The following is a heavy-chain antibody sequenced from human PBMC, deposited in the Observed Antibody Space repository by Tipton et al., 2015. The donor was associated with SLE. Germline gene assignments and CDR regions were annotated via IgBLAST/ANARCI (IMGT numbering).Heavy chain of an antibody. V-gene: IGHV4-61*02. CDR1: GGSISSDNYY. CDR2: VFTSGIT. D-gene: IGHD2-8*02. J-gene: IGHJ4*02. Sequence: GLVKPSETLSLTCTVSGGSISSDNYYWSWIRQPAGKGLEWIGRVFTSGITNYNLFLRSRVTISLDTSTNEFSLKLSSVTAADTAVYYCARGGHTGRPFYWGQGTLVTVSS. CDR3: ARGGHTGRPFY.